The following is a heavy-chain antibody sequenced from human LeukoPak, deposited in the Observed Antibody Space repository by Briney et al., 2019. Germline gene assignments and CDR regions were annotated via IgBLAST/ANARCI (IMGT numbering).Heavy chain of an antibody. CDR1: GFTFSSYG. CDR3: AKFQLLAVAGYFDY. Sequence: PGGSLRLSCAASGFTFSSYGMHWVRQAPGKGLEWVAVISYDGSNKYYADSVKGRFTISRDNSKDTLYLQMNSLRAEDTAVYYCAKFQLLAVAGYFDYWGQGTLVTVSS. CDR2: ISYDGSNK. D-gene: IGHD6-19*01. V-gene: IGHV3-30*18. J-gene: IGHJ4*02.